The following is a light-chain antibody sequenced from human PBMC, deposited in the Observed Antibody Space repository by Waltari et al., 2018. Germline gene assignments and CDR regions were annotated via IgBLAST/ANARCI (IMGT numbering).Light chain of an antibody. CDR3: QSYDSSLSGPRV. CDR1: SSNIGAGYD. Sequence: QSVLTQPPSVSGAPGQRVTISCTGSSSNIGAGYDVHWYQQLPGTAPKLLIYGTSNRPSGVPDRFSGSKSDTSASLAITGLQAEDEADYYCQSYDSSLSGPRVFGGGTKLTVL. V-gene: IGLV1-40*01. J-gene: IGLJ3*02. CDR2: GTS.